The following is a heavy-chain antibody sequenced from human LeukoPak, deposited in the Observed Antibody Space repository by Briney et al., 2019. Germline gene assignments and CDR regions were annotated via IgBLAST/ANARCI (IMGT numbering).Heavy chain of an antibody. CDR2: IYYSGST. J-gene: IGHJ4*02. CDR3: ARAGGFWSGIYYFDY. CDR1: GGSISSSSYY. D-gene: IGHD3-3*01. V-gene: IGHV4-39*07. Sequence: SETLSLTCTVSGGSISSSSYYWGWIRQPPGKGLEWIGSIYYSGSTYYNPSLKSRVTISVDTSKNQFSLKLSSVTAADTAVYYCARAGGFWSGIYYFDYWGQGTLVTVSS.